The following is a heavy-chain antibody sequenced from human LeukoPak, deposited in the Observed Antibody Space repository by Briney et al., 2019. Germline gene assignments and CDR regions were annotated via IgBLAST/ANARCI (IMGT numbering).Heavy chain of an antibody. CDR1: KFTFDDYA. D-gene: IGHD3-9*01. V-gene: IGHV3-9*01. Sequence: GRSLRLSCAASKFTFDDYAMHWVRQAPGKGLEWVSGISWNSGSIGYADSVKGRFTISRDNAKNSLYLQMNSLRAEDTALYYCAKEYRYFDWLSSLPYFDYWGQGTLVTVSS. J-gene: IGHJ4*02. CDR3: AKEYRYFDWLSSLPYFDY. CDR2: ISWNSGSI.